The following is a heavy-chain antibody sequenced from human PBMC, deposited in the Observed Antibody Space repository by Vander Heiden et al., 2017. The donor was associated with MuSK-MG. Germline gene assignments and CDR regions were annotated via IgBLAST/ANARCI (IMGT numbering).Heavy chain of an antibody. D-gene: IGHD3-16*02. CDR1: GFTFSSYA. J-gene: IGHJ6*02. CDR2: ISGSGGST. Sequence: EVQLLESGGGLVQPGGSLRLSCAASGFTFSSYAMRWVRQAPGKGLEWVSAISGSGGSTYYADSVKGRFTISRDNSKNTLYLQMNSLRAEDTAVYYCAKSLTRTQAGKGNVWGQGTTVTVSS. CDR3: AKSLTRTQAGKGNV. V-gene: IGHV3-23*01.